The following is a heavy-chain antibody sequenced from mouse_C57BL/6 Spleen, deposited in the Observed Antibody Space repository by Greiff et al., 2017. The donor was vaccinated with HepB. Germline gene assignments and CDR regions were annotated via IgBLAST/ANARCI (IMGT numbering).Heavy chain of an antibody. CDR2: ISYDGSN. J-gene: IGHJ3*01. CDR3: ARDETVVATSAWFAY. V-gene: IGHV3-6*01. CDR1: GYSITSGYY. D-gene: IGHD1-1*01. Sequence: EVKLMESGPGLVKPSQSLSLTCSVTGYSITSGYYWNWIRQFPGNKLEWMGYISYDGSNNYNPSLKNRISITRDTSKNQFFLKLNSVTTEDTATYYCARDETVVATSAWFAYWGQGTLVTVSA.